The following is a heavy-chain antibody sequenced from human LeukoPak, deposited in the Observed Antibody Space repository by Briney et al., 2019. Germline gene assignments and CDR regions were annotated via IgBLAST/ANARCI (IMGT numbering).Heavy chain of an antibody. Sequence: GASVKVSCKTSGYTFTSYGFSWVRQAPGQGLEWVGWISAYNGNTNYAQKLQGRVTMSTDTSTSTAYMELRSLSSDDTAVYYCARDRTGSVRDGLYYWGQGTPVTVSS. V-gene: IGHV1-18*01. CDR1: GYTFTSYG. CDR3: ARDRTGSVRDGLYY. D-gene: IGHD3-9*01. J-gene: IGHJ4*02. CDR2: ISAYNGNT.